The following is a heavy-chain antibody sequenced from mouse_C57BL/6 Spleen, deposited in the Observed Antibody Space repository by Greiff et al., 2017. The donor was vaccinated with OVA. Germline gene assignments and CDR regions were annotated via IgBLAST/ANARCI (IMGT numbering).Heavy chain of an antibody. CDR3: ARTYCDY. V-gene: IGHV1-50*01. Sequence: VQLQQPGAELVKPGASVKLSCKASGYTFTSYWMQWVKQRPGQGLEWIGEIDPSDSYTNYNQKFKGKATLTVDTSSSTAFMQLSSLTSEDSAVYYCARTYCDYGGQGTTLTVSS. CDR2: IDPSDSYT. CDR1: GYTFTSYW. J-gene: IGHJ2*01.